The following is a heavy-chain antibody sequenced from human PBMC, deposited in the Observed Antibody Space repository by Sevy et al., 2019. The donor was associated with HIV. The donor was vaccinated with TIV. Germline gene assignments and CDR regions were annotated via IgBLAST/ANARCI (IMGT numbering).Heavy chain of an antibody. Sequence: KNTGTSVKVSCKTSGYTFGLVDYAINWVRQAPGQGLEWMGWISGDYGHTKYVEKFQGRLALTTDTSTGTAYMELKRLTLDDTATYFCARVASGHMDFWGQGTTVTVSS. V-gene: IGHV1-18*01. CDR3: ARVASGHMDF. D-gene: IGHD3-10*01. J-gene: IGHJ6*02. CDR1: GYTFGLVDYA. CDR2: ISGDYGHT.